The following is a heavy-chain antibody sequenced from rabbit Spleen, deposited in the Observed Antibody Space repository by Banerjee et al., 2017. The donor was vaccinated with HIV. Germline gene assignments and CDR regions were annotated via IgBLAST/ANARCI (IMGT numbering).Heavy chain of an antibody. CDR2: INAVTGKA. CDR3: ARTRSAWDPFNL. Sequence: QEQLEESGGDLVKPEGSLTLTCTASGFSFSNKAVMCWVRQAPGKGLEWIACINAVTGKAVYASWAKGRFTFSKTSSTTVTLQMTSLTVADTATYFCARTRSAWDPFNLWGQGTLVTVS. J-gene: IGHJ4*01. V-gene: IGHV1S45*01. D-gene: IGHD4-1*01. CDR1: GFSFSNKAV.